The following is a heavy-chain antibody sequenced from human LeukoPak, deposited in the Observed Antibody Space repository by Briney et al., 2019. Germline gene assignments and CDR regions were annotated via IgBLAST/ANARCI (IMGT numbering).Heavy chain of an antibody. J-gene: IGHJ4*02. V-gene: IGHV3-23*01. D-gene: IGHD4-17*01. Sequence: GGSLRLSCAASGFTFSSYAMSWVRQAPGKGPEWVSAISGSGGSTYYADSVKGRFTISRDNSKNTLYLQMNSLRAEDTAVYYCAKPDDYGDYFFDYWGQGTLVTVSS. CDR2: ISGSGGST. CDR3: AKPDDYGDYFFDY. CDR1: GFTFSSYA.